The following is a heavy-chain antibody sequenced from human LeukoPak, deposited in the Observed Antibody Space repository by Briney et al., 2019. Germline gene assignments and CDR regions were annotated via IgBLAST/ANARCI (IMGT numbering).Heavy chain of an antibody. CDR1: GFPFSSYS. V-gene: IGHV3-48*02. CDR3: ARVHSGSWDY. CDR2: ISSSSSTI. Sequence: GGSLRLFCAASGFPFSSYSKNWVPQDPGKGLEGVSYISSSSSTIHYADSVKGRFTISRDNAKNSLYLQMNSLRDEDTAVYYCARVHSGSWDYWGQGTLVTVSS. J-gene: IGHJ4*02. D-gene: IGHD6-13*01.